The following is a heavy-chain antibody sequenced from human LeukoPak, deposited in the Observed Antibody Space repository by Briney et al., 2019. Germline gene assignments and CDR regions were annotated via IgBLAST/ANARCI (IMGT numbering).Heavy chain of an antibody. D-gene: IGHD2-8*01. CDR2: ISGSGDNT. CDR1: GFTFYNYA. J-gene: IGHJ4*02. CDR3: ARDQGGMVSY. V-gene: IGHV3-23*01. Sequence: GGSLRLSCAASGFTFYNYAMSWVRQAPGKGLQWVSAISGSGDNTYYADSVKGRFTISRDNSKSTLYLQMNSLRAEDTAVYYCARDQGGMVSYWGQGTLVTVSS.